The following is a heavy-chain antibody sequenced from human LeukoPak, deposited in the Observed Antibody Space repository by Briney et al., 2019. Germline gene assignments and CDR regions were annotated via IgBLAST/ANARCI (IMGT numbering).Heavy chain of an antibody. CDR2: ISGSGEST. CDR3: AKRGYSYGPDYLDS. D-gene: IGHD5-18*01. J-gene: IGHJ4*02. V-gene: IGHV3-23*01. Sequence: GGSLRLSCAASGFTFSSHAMSWVRQAPGKGLEWVSAISGSGESTSYTDSVKGRFVIYSDKAKNTVYLQMSNLRAEDTAVYYCAKRGYSYGPDYLDSWGQGTLVTVSS. CDR1: GFTFSSHA.